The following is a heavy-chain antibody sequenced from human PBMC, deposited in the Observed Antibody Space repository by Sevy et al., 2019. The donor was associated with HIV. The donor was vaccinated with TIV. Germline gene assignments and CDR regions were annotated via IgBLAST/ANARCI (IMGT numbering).Heavy chain of an antibody. CDR1: GASISSGDHY. D-gene: IGHD5-12*01. J-gene: IGHJ5*02. CDR3: ARILSSRAYDEGENWFDP. CDR2: IYYSGST. Sequence: SETLSLTCTVSGASISSGDHYWSWIRQPPGKGLEWIGDIYYSGSTYYNPSLKSRVTISVDTSKNQLSLKLRSVTAADTAVYSCARILSSRAYDEGENWFDPWGQGTLVTVSS. V-gene: IGHV4-30-4*01.